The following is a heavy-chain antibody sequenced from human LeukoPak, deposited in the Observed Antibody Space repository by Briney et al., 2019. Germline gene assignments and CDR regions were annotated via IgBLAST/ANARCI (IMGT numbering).Heavy chain of an antibody. J-gene: IGHJ4*02. CDR1: GFTFSSYA. V-gene: IGHV3-23*01. CDR3: AKSQPRSGGSFLGPPAPPFDY. D-gene: IGHD2-15*01. Sequence: PGGSLRLSCAASGFTFSSYAMSWVRQAPGKGLEWVSAISGSGGSTYYADSVKGRFTISRDNSKNTLYLQMNSLRAEDTAVYYCAKSQPRSGGSFLGPPAPPFDYWGQGTLVTVSS. CDR2: ISGSGGST.